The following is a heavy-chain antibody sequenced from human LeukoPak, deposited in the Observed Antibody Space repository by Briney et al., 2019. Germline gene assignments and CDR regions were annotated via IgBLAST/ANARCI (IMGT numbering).Heavy chain of an antibody. Sequence: SETLSLTCAVYGGSFSGYYWSWIRQPPGKGLEWIGEINHSGSTNYNPSLKSRVTISADTSKNQFSLKLSSVTAADTAVYYCARGYDILPGYYTWGQGTLVTVSS. D-gene: IGHD3-9*01. J-gene: IGHJ4*02. CDR2: INHSGST. V-gene: IGHV4-34*01. CDR3: ARGYDILPGYYT. CDR1: GGSFSGYY.